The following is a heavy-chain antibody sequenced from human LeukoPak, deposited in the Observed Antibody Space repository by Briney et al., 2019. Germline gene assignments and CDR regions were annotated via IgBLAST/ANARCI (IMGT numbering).Heavy chain of an antibody. CDR3: ARVSYNWYYFDY. CDR2: IYYSGST. Sequence: SETLSLTCTVSGGSISSSSYYWGWIRRPPGKGLEWIGSIYYSGSTYYNPSLKSRVTISVDTSKNQFSLKLSSVTAADTAVYYCARVSYNWYYFDYWGQGTLVTVSS. CDR1: GGSISSSSYY. J-gene: IGHJ4*02. D-gene: IGHD1-1*01. V-gene: IGHV4-39*07.